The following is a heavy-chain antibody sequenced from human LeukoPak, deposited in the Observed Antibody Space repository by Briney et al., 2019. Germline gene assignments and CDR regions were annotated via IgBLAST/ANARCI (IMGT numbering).Heavy chain of an antibody. V-gene: IGHV3-23*01. Sequence: PGGSLRLSCAASGFTFSSYAMSWVRQAPGKGLEWVSTISGSGGSTYYADSVKGRFTISRDNSKNTLFLQMSSLRAEDTAVYYCAKGSGSGWYGWFAPWGQGTLVTVSS. CDR3: AKGSGSGWYGWFAP. CDR1: GFTFSSYA. J-gene: IGHJ5*02. D-gene: IGHD6-19*01. CDR2: ISGSGGST.